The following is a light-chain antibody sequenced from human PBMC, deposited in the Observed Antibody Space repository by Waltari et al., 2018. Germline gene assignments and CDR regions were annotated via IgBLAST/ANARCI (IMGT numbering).Light chain of an antibody. CDR3: QTGGHGTWV. J-gene: IGLJ3*02. CDR2: VNSDGSH. V-gene: IGLV4-69*01. Sequence: QLVVTQSPSASASLGASVKLTCTQSSGHSNNIIAWLQQRPEKGPRYLMKVNSDGSHIRGDEIPDRFSGSSSGAERYLTISSLQSEDEADYYCQTGGHGTWVFGGGTKLTVL. CDR1: SGHSNNI.